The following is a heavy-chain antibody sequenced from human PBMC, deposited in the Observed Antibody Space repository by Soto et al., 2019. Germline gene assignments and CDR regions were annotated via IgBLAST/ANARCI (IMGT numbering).Heavy chain of an antibody. CDR3: GRDPNGDYFGAFDF. Sequence: EVKVLESGGDLVQPGGSLRLSCAASGFTFNTYAMTWVRQPPGKGLEWVSSIVANGDFARYANSVTGRFTISRDNSKNTLYLHIASLRADDTAIYYCGRDPNGDYFGAFDFRGQGTMVTVSS. CDR1: GFTFNTYA. D-gene: IGHD4-17*01. V-gene: IGHV3-23*01. J-gene: IGHJ3*01. CDR2: IVANGDFA.